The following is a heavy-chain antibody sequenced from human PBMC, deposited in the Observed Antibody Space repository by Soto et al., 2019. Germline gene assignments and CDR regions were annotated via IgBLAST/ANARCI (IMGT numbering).Heavy chain of an antibody. CDR3: ARTDTAMPLDY. J-gene: IGHJ4*02. D-gene: IGHD5-18*01. CDR1: GGSFSGYY. Sequence: SETLSLTCAVYGGSFSGYYWSWIRQPPGKGLEWIGEIILSGSPNYNPSLKSRVTISLDTSKNQFSLKLSSVTAADTAVYYCARTDTAMPLDYWGQGTLVTVSS. CDR2: IILSGSP. V-gene: IGHV4-34*12.